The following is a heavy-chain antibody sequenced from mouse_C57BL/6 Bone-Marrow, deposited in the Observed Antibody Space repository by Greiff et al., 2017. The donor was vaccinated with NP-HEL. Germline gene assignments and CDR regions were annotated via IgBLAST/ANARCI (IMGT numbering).Heavy chain of an antibody. CDR3: DRNYYGRSYAMDY. CDR2: IYWDADK. CDR1: GFSLSTSGMG. V-gene: IGHV8-12*01. Sequence: QVTLKESGPGILQSSQTLSLTCSFSGFSLSTSGMGVSWIRQPSGKGLEWLAHIYWDADKRYNPSLKSRLTISKDTSRNQVFLKLTSVDTADTATYYCDRNYYGRSYAMDYWGKGTSVTVSA. D-gene: IGHD1-1*01. J-gene: IGHJ4*01.